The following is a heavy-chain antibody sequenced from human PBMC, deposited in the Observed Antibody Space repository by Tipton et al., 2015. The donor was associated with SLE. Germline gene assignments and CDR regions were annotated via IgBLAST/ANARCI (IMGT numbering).Heavy chain of an antibody. Sequence: SLRLSCVASRFTFSNSDMSWFRQAPGKGLEWVSGINGRGGETYYADSVKGRFTISRDNSRNTLHLQMISLKVGDTAIYYCAKQEYSRSSDYFDYWGQGALVTVSS. D-gene: IGHD6-6*01. V-gene: IGHV3-23*01. CDR2: INGRGGET. CDR1: RFTFSNSD. J-gene: IGHJ4*02. CDR3: AKQEYSRSSDYFDY.